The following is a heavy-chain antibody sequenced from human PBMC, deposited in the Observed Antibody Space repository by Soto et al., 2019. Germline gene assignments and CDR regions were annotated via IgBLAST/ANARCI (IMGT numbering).Heavy chain of an antibody. Sequence: GGSLRLSCAASGFTFSSYSMNWVRQAPGKGLEWVSSISSSSSYIYYADSVKGRFTISRDNAKNSLYLQMNSLRAEDTAVYYCARALIRYDYDDYWGQGTLVTVSS. D-gene: IGHD3-9*01. CDR2: ISSSSSYI. CDR1: GFTFSSYS. J-gene: IGHJ4*02. V-gene: IGHV3-21*01. CDR3: ARALIRYDYDDY.